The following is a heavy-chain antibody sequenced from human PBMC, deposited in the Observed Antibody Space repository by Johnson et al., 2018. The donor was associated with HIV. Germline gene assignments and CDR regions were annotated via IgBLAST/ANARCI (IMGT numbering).Heavy chain of an antibody. V-gene: IGHV3-20*04. D-gene: IGHD3-3*01. CDR2: ISWKSGSI. CDR3: ARDPNYNVWSGPEAFDI. J-gene: IGHJ3*02. CDR1: GFIFDDYG. Sequence: VQLVESGGGVLRPVASLRLSCEGFGFIFDDYGLNWVRQGPGKGLEWVSGISWKSGSIGYADSVKGRFTISRDNAKNSLYLQMNSLRAEDTAVYYCARDPNYNVWSGPEAFDIWCQGTMVTVSS.